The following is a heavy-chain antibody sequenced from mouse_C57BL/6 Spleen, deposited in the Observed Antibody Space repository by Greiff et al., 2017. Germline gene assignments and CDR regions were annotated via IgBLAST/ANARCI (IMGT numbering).Heavy chain of an antibody. J-gene: IGHJ2*01. CDR3: ARAGRWLLRFDY. CDR1: GYTFTSYW. CDR2: IYPSDSET. D-gene: IGHD2-3*01. Sequence: QVQLQQPGAELVRPGSSVKLSCKASGYTFTSYWMDWVKQRPGQGLEWIGNIYPSDSETHYNQKFKDKATLTVDKSSSTAYMQLSSLTSEDSAVYYCARAGRWLLRFDYWGQGTTLTVSS. V-gene: IGHV1-61*01.